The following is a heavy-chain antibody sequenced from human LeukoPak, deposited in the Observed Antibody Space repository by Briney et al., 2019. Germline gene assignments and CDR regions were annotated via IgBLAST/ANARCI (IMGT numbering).Heavy chain of an antibody. Sequence: ASVKVSCKASGYTFTSYYMHWVRQAPGQGLEWMGIINPSGGSTSYAQKFQGRVTMTRDTSTSTVYMELSSLRSEDTAVYYCARGFKPRFGELFPPAYFQHWGQGTLVTVSS. V-gene: IGHV1-46*01. CDR3: ARGFKPRFGELFPPAYFQH. CDR2: INPSGGST. CDR1: GYTFTSYY. D-gene: IGHD3-10*01. J-gene: IGHJ1*01.